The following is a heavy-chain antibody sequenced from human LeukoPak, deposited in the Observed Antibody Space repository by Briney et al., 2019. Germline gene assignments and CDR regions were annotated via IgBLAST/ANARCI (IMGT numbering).Heavy chain of an antibody. CDR3: ARGNYYGSGSYYKSGWYFDL. D-gene: IGHD3-10*01. CDR2: ISAYNGNT. J-gene: IGHJ2*01. Sequence: ASVKVSCKASGYTFTSYGISWVRQAPGQGLEWMGWISAYNGNTNYAQKLQGRVTMTTDTSTSTAYMELRSLRSDDTVVYYCARGNYYGSGSYYKSGWYFDLWGRGTLVTVSS. V-gene: IGHV1-18*01. CDR1: GYTFTSYG.